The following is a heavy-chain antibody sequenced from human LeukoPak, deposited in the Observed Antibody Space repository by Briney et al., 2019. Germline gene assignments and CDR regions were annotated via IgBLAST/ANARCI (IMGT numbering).Heavy chain of an antibody. J-gene: IGHJ4*02. V-gene: IGHV3-11*04. Sequence: GGSLRLSCAASGFTFSDYYMNWIRQAPGKGLEWVSYISSSSSTIYYADSVKGRYTISRDNARNSLYLQMNSLRAEDTAVYYCARGGAVRPDYWGQGTLVTVSS. CDR3: ARGGAVRPDY. CDR2: ISSSSSTI. D-gene: IGHD6-6*01. CDR1: GFTFSDYY.